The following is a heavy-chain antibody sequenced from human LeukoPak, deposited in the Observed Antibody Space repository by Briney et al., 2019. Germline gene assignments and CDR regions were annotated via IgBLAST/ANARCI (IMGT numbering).Heavy chain of an antibody. V-gene: IGHV1-69*13. CDR2: IIPIFGEA. D-gene: IGHD1-26*01. CDR1: GGTFIIYA. Sequence: ASVTVSFMASGGTFIIYAISWVRQAPGQGLEWMGGIIPIFGEANYAQKFQGRVTITADESTSTAYMELSSLRSEDTAVYYCARRRSPGSSRQEELLFDYWGQGTLVTVSS. J-gene: IGHJ4*02. CDR3: ARRRSPGSSRQEELLFDY.